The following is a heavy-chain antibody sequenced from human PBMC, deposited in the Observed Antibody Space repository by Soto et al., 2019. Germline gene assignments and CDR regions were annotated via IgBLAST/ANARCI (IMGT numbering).Heavy chain of an antibody. J-gene: IGHJ6*02. D-gene: IGHD3-22*01. CDR1: GFTFSNAW. V-gene: IGHV3-15*07. Sequence: GGSLRLSCAASGFTFSNAWMNWVRQAPGKGLEWVGRIKSKTDGATTDYTAPGKGRFTISRDNSKNTLYLQMTSLKTEDTAVYYCTTGSHRYYYDSSGYPINYYYYGMDVWGQGTTVTVSS. CDR3: TTGSHRYYYDSSGYPINYYYYGMDV. CDR2: IKSKTDGATT.